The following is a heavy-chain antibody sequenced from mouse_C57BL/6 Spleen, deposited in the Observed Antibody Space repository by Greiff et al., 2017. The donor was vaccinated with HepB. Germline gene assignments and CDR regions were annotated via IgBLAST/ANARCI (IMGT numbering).Heavy chain of an antibody. J-gene: IGHJ4*01. Sequence: QVQLQQPGAELVRPGSSVKLSCKASGYTFTSYWMHWVKQRPIQGLEWIGNIDPSDSETHYNQKFKDKATLTVDKSSSTAYMQLSSLTSEDSAVYYCATHYYGSSLYAMDYWGQGTSVTVSS. CDR2: IDPSDSET. CDR1: GYTFTSYW. D-gene: IGHD1-1*01. CDR3: ATHYYGSSLYAMDY. V-gene: IGHV1-52*01.